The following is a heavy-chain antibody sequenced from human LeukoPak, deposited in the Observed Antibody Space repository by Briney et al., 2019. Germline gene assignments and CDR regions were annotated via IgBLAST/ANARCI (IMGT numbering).Heavy chain of an antibody. Sequence: SETLSLTCAVYGGSFSGYYWSWIRQPPGKGLEWIGEINHSGSTNYNPSLKSRVTISVDTSKNQFSLKLSSVTAADTAVYYCASYPSFAMHPNWFDPWGQGTLVTVSS. CDR3: ASYPSFAMHPNWFDP. J-gene: IGHJ5*02. V-gene: IGHV4-34*01. CDR1: GGSFSGYY. CDR2: INHSGST.